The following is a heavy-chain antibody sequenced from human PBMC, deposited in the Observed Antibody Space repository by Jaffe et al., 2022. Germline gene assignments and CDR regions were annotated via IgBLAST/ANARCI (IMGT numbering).Heavy chain of an antibody. V-gene: IGHV3-20*01. CDR2: INWNGGST. CDR1: GFTFDDYG. J-gene: IGHJ5*02. CDR3: ARDHDSYYALSNWFDP. D-gene: IGHD3-10*01. Sequence: EVQLVESGGGVVRPGGSLRLSCAASGFTFDDYGMSWVRQAPGKGLEWVSGINWNGGSTGYADSVKGRFTISRDNAKNSLYLQMNSLRAEDTALYHCARDHDSYYALSNWFDPWGQGTLVTVSS.